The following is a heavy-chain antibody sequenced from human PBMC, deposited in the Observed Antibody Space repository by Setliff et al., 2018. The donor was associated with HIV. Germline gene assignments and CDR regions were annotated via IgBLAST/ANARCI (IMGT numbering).Heavy chain of an antibody. D-gene: IGHD6-19*01. CDR3: AREGRGSAWDDWYFDI. CDR2: ISGSGNTT. CDR1: GFTFSSYA. Sequence: PGGSLRLSCAASGFTFSSYAMTWVRQAPGKGLEWVSGISGSGNTTNYADSVKGRFTISRENAKNSLYLQMNSLRVGDTAIYYCAREGRGSAWDDWYFDIWGRGTLVTVSS. J-gene: IGHJ2*01. V-gene: IGHV3-48*01.